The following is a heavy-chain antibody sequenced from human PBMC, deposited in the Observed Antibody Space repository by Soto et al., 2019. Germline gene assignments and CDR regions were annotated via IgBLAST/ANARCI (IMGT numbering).Heavy chain of an antibody. Sequence: QVQLQQWGAGLLKPSETLSLTCAVSGGSFSGYYWSWIRQSPGKGLEWIGDINHSGGTNYNPSLKSRVTISGDTSRSQFSLRLSSVTAADTAVYYCARGKNWFDPWGQGTLVTVSS. J-gene: IGHJ5*02. CDR2: INHSGGT. V-gene: IGHV4-34*01. CDR3: ARGKNWFDP. CDR1: GGSFSGYY.